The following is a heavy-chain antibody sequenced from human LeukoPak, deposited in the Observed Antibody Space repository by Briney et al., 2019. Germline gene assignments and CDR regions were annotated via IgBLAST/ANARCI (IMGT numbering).Heavy chain of an antibody. D-gene: IGHD3-22*01. Sequence: GGSLRLSCAASGLTFSSYAMSWVRQAPGKGLEWVSAISGNGGSTYYADSVKGRFTISRDNSKNTLYLQMNSLRAEDTAVYYCAKAKEVTMIVVVITSLDYWGQGTLVTVSS. CDR2: ISGNGGST. V-gene: IGHV3-23*01. J-gene: IGHJ4*02. CDR1: GLTFSSYA. CDR3: AKAKEVTMIVVVITSLDY.